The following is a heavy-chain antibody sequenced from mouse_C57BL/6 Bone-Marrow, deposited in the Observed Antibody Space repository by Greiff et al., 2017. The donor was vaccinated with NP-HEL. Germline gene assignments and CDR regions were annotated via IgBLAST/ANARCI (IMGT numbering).Heavy chain of an antibody. CDR1: GFTFSDYY. D-gene: IGHD1-1*01. Sequence: EVKVEESGGGLVQPGGSLKLSCAASGFTFSDYYMYWVRQTPEKRLEWVAYISNGGGSPYYLATVKGRFTISSDNAKNTLYLQMSRLESEDTSMYYCARHYGSSYRWYFDVWGTGTTVTVSS. J-gene: IGHJ1*03. CDR3: ARHYGSSYRWYFDV. V-gene: IGHV5-12*01. CDR2: ISNGGGSP.